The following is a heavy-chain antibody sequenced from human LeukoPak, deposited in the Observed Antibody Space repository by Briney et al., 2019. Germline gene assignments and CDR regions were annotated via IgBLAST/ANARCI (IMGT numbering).Heavy chain of an antibody. CDR1: GYSFTSYW. V-gene: IGHV5-10-1*01. D-gene: IGHD5-12*01. CDR3: ASGPLGIVATFED. Sequence: GESLTISCKGSGYSFTSYWISWVRQMPGKGLEWMGRIDPSDSYTNYSPSFQGHVTISADKSISTAYLQWSSLKASDTAMYYCASGPLGIVATFEDWGQGTLVTVSS. J-gene: IGHJ4*02. CDR2: IDPSDSYT.